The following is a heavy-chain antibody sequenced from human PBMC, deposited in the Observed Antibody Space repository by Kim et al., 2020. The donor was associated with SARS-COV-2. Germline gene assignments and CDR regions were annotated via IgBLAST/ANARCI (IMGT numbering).Heavy chain of an antibody. CDR3: ARDHWGYSSSWYGYFDY. CDR1: GYTFTSYA. D-gene: IGHD6-13*01. Sequence: ASVKVSCKASGYTFTSYAMHWVRQAPGQRLEWMGWINAGNGNTKYSQKFQGRVTITRDTSASTAYMELSSLRSEDTAVYYCARDHWGYSSSWYGYFDYWGQGTLVTVSS. V-gene: IGHV1-3*01. CDR2: INAGNGNT. J-gene: IGHJ4*02.